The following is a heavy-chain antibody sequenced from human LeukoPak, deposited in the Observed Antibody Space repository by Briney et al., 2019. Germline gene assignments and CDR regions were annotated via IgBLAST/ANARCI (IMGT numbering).Heavy chain of an antibody. J-gene: IGHJ3*02. V-gene: IGHV4-59*01. CDR2: TSHSGST. Sequence: SETLSLTCTVSGGSISSSYWSWIRQPPGRGLEWIGYTSHSGSTNYKPSLKSRVSISVDTSKNQFSLKLTSVTAADTAMYYCARGYYDARGDSNPFDIWGRGTMVTVSS. CDR1: GGSISSSY. D-gene: IGHD3-22*01. CDR3: ARGYYDARGDSNPFDI.